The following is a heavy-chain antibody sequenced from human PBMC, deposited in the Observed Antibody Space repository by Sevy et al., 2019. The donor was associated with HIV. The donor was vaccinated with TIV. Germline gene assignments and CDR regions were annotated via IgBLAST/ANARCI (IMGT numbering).Heavy chain of an antibody. J-gene: IGHJ4*02. CDR2: IYHSGST. CDR1: GGSISSGGYS. CDR3: ASTSTDYYDSSGYYYYYFDY. V-gene: IGHV4-30-2*01. D-gene: IGHD3-22*01. Sequence: TLSLTCAVSGGSISSGGYSWSWIRQPPGKGLEWIGYIYHSGSTYYNPSLKSRVTISVDRSKNQFSLKLSSVTAADTAVYYCASTSTDYYDSSGYYYYYFDYWGQGTLVTVSS.